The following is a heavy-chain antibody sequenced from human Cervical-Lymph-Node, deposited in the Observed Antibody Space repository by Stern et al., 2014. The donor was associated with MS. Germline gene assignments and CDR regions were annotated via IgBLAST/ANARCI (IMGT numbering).Heavy chain of an antibody. Sequence: VQLVESGAEVKKPGSSVKVSCKASGGPFSSYAISWVRQAPGQGLEWMGGIIPIFGTANYAQKFQGRVTITADESTSTAYMELSSLRSEDTAVYYCARIVGATKRLDPWGQGTLFTVSS. CDR3: ARIVGATKRLDP. CDR2: IIPIFGTA. D-gene: IGHD1-26*01. J-gene: IGHJ5*02. V-gene: IGHV1-69*01. CDR1: GGPFSSYA.